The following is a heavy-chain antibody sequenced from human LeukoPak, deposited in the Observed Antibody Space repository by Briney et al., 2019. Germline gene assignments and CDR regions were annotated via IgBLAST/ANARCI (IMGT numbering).Heavy chain of an antibody. Sequence: ASVKLSCNASGYTFTSYYMHWVRQAPGQGLEWMGIINPSGGSTSYAQKFQGRVTMTRDTSTSTVYMALSSLRSEDTAAYYCARDDRLNAFDIWGQATMPTVSS. CDR3: ARDDRLNAFDI. J-gene: IGHJ3*02. V-gene: IGHV1-46*01. CDR2: INPSGGST. CDR1: GYTFTSYY.